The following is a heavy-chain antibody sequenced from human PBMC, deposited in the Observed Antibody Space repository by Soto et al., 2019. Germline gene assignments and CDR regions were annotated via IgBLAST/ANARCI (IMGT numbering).Heavy chain of an antibody. D-gene: IGHD3-10*01. CDR2: INHSGST. V-gene: IGHV4-34*01. Sequence: PSETLSLTCVVYGGSFSDYQWSWIRQPPGEGLEWIGEINHSGSTNFNPSLKSRVTISVDTSNNQFSLKLTSVTAADTAVYYCARETFYYGSGVSRHWYFDLWGRGTLVTV. CDR1: GGSFSDYQ. J-gene: IGHJ2*01. CDR3: ARETFYYGSGVSRHWYFDL.